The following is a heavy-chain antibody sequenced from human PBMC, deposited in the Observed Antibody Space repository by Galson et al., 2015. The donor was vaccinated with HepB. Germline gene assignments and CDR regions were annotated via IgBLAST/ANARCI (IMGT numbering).Heavy chain of an antibody. CDR1: GFTFSNAW. J-gene: IGHJ3*02. CDR3: TTYSTLRFLEWLLPDGAFDI. V-gene: IGHV3-15*07. CDR2: IKSKTDGGTT. Sequence: LRLSCAASGFTFSNAWMNWVRQAPGKGLEWVGRIKSKTDGGTTDYAAPVKGRFTISRDDSKNTLYLQMNSLKTEDTAVYYCTTYSTLRFLEWLLPDGAFDIWGQGTMVTVSS. D-gene: IGHD3-3*01.